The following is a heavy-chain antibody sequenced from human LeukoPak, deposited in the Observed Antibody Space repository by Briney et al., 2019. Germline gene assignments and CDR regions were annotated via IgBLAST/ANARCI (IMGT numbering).Heavy chain of an antibody. D-gene: IGHD3-22*01. V-gene: IGHV3-74*03. CDR1: GFTFSSYW. J-gene: IGHJ6*02. CDR3: AREGEYYDRSDDYCGMDV. CDR2: IDSDGSRT. Sequence: GGSLRLSCAASGFTFSSYWMHWVRQAPGKGLVWVSHIDSDGSRTTYADSVKGRFTISRDNAKNRLFLQMSSLRAEDTALYYCAREGEYYDRSDDYCGMDVWGQGTTVTVS.